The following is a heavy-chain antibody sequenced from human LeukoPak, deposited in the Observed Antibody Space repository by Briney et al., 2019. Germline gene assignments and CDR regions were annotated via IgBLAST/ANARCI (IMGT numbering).Heavy chain of an antibody. D-gene: IGHD2-15*01. CDR1: VLTFSSYE. CDR2: ISSSGSTI. J-gene: IGHJ2*01. Sequence: GGSLRLSCAASVLTFSSYEMIWVRQAPVKGLEWVSYISSSGSTIYYADSVKGRFTISRDNAKNSLYLQMNSLRAEDTAVYYCARDGLAAATLHWCFDLWGRGTLVTVSS. V-gene: IGHV3-48*03. CDR3: ARDGLAAATLHWCFDL.